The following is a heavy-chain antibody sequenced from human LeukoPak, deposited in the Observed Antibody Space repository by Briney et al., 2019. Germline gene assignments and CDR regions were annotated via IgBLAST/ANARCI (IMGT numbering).Heavy chain of an antibody. CDR2: ISEKDGTT. V-gene: IGHV3-23*01. J-gene: IGHJ4*02. Sequence: PGGSLRLSCAASGFTFSSYAMSWVRQAPGKGLEWVSSISEKDGTTFYVDSVKGRFAISRDNSKNTLYLQMNSLRAEDTAVYYCSRDPRNLDYWGQGTLVTVSS. D-gene: IGHD1-14*01. CDR1: GFTFSSYA. CDR3: SRDPRNLDY.